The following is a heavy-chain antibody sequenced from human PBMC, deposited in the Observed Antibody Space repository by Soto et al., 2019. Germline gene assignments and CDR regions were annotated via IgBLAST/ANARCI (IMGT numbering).Heavy chain of an antibody. V-gene: IGHV4-34*01. Sequence: PSETLSLTCAVYGGSFSGYYWSWIRQPPGKGLEWIGEINHSGSTNYNPSLKSRVTISVDTSKNQFSLKLSSVTAADTAVYYCASGPRGASKAAAGIPYYYYYMDVWGKGTTVTVSS. CDR2: INHSGST. J-gene: IGHJ6*03. CDR3: ASGPRGASKAAAGIPYYYYYMDV. CDR1: GGSFSGYY. D-gene: IGHD6-13*01.